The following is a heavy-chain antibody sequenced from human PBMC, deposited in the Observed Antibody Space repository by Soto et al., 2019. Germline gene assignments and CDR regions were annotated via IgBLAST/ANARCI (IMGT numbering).Heavy chain of an antibody. D-gene: IGHD3-3*01. CDR1: GFTFSSYA. CDR3: ARDKKVLRFLEWSGYGMDV. Sequence: GGSLRLSCAASGFTFSSYAMHWVRQAPGKXLEWVAVISYDGSNKYYADSVKGRFTISRDNSKNTLYLQMNSLRAEDTAVYYCARDKKVLRFLEWSGYGMDVWGQGTTVTVSS. V-gene: IGHV3-30-3*01. J-gene: IGHJ6*02. CDR2: ISYDGSNK.